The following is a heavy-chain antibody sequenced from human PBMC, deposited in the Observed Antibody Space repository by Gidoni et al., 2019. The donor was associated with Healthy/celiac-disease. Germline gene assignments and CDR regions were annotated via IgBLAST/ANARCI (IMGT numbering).Heavy chain of an antibody. CDR3: ARGRGAAPFDY. D-gene: IGHD6-6*01. V-gene: IGHV3-21*01. CDR1: GFTFSSYS. Sequence: EVQLVESGGGLVKPGGSLRLSCAASGFTFSSYSMNWVRQAPGKGLEWVSAIRSSSSYIYYADSVKGRFTISRDNAKNSLYLQMNSLRAEDTAVYYCARGRGAAPFDYWGQGTLVTVSS. CDR2: IRSSSSYI. J-gene: IGHJ4*02.